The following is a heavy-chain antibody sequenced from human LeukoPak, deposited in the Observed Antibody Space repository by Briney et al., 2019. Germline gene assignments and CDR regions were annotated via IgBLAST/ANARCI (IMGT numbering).Heavy chain of an antibody. J-gene: IGHJ3*02. Sequence: TGGSLRLSCAASGFTFSTYAMSWVRQAPGKGLEWVSGISGSGGSTYYADSVKGRFTISRDNSNNTLSLQMNSLRAEDTAVYYCAKGLNGYGSRSYSHLDAFDIWGQGTLVTVSS. D-gene: IGHD3-10*01. CDR1: GFTFSTYA. CDR3: AKGLNGYGSRSYSHLDAFDI. V-gene: IGHV3-23*01. CDR2: ISGSGGST.